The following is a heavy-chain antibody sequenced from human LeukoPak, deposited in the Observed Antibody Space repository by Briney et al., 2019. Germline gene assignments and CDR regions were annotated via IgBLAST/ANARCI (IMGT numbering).Heavy chain of an antibody. J-gene: IGHJ4*02. CDR1: GGSFSGYY. CDR3: ARGKYGSGSYYNAFKYYYFDY. D-gene: IGHD3-10*01. Sequence: SETLSLTCAVYGGSFSGYYWSWIRQPPGKGLEWIGEINHTGNTNYNPSLKSRVTISLDTSKNQFSLKLGSVTAADTAVYYCARGKYGSGSYYNAFKYYYFDYWGQGTLVTVSS. CDR2: INHTGNT. V-gene: IGHV4-34*01.